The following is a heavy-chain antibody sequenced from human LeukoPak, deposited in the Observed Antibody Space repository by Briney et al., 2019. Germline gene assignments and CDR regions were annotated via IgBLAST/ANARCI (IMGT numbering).Heavy chain of an antibody. D-gene: IGHD1-26*01. V-gene: IGHV3-48*04. CDR3: ARDRGGSYSAIDY. Sequence: GGSLRPSCAAFGFTFSSYSMNWVRQAPGKGLEGVSFISSSSSTIYYADSVKGRFTISRDNAKNSLYLQMNSLRAEETAVYYCARDRGGSYSAIDYWGQGTLVTVSS. CDR2: ISSSSSTI. J-gene: IGHJ4*02. CDR1: GFTFSSYS.